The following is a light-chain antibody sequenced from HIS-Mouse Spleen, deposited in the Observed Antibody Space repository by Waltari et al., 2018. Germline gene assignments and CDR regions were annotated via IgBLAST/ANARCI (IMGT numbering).Light chain of an antibody. J-gene: IGLJ2*01. CDR3: CSYAGSSTVV. CDR2: EGS. Sequence: QSALTQPASVSGSPGQSITISCTGTSSDVGSYNLVSWYQQHPVKAPKLMIYEGSKRPSGVSNRFSGSKSGNTASLTIFGLQAEDEADYYCCSYAGSSTVVFGGGTKLTVL. V-gene: IGLV2-23*01. CDR1: SSDVGSYNL.